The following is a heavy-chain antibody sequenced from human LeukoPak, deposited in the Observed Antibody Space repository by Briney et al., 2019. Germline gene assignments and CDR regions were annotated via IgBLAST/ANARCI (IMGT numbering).Heavy chain of an antibody. CDR1: GFTFSDYY. Sequence: GGSLRLSCAASGFTFSDYYMSWIRQAPGKGLEWVSYISSSGSTIYYADSVKGRFTISRDNAKNSLYLQMNSLRAEDTAVYYCARDRVAGSSGWRGGYAFDIWGQGTMVTVSS. D-gene: IGHD6-19*01. J-gene: IGHJ3*02. V-gene: IGHV3-11*04. CDR2: ISSSGSTI. CDR3: ARDRVAGSSGWRGGYAFDI.